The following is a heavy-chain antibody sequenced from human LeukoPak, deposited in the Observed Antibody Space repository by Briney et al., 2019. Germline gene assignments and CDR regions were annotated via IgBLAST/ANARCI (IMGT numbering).Heavy chain of an antibody. CDR1: GFTFSSYA. CDR3: ARDWGGSGIVYFFDY. V-gene: IGHV3-30*04. D-gene: IGHD3-10*01. J-gene: IGHJ4*02. CDR2: ISYDGSNK. Sequence: PGRSLRLSCAASGFTFSSYAMHWVRQAPGKGLEWVAVISYDGSNKYYADSVKGRFTISRDNSKNTLYLQMNSLRAEDTAVYYCARDWGGSGIVYFFDYWGQGTLVTVSS.